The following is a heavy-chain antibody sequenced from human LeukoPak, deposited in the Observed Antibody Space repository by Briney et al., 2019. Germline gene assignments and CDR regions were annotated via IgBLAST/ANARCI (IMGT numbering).Heavy chain of an antibody. V-gene: IGHV4-61*02. CDR3: ARDYSVPAAIGNWFDP. D-gene: IGHD2-2*01. CDR1: GGSISSGSYY. Sequence: SETLSLTCTVSGGSISSGSYYWSWIRQPAGKGLEWIGRIYTSGSTNYNPSLKSRVTISVDTSKNQFSLKLSSVTAADTAVYYCARDYSVPAAIGNWFDPWGQGTQVTVSS. CDR2: IYTSGST. J-gene: IGHJ5*02.